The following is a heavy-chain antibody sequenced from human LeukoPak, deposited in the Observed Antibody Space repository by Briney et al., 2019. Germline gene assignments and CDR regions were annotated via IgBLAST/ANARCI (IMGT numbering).Heavy chain of an antibody. CDR3: ARGYDSSGYYFDG. Sequence: AASVKVSCKASGYTFTSYDINWVRQATGQGLEWMGWMNPNSGNTGYAQEFQGRVTITRNTSISTAYMELSSLRSEDTAVYYCARGYDSSGYYFDGWGQGTLVTVSS. CDR1: GYTFTSYD. CDR2: MNPNSGNT. J-gene: IGHJ4*02. D-gene: IGHD3-22*01. V-gene: IGHV1-8*03.